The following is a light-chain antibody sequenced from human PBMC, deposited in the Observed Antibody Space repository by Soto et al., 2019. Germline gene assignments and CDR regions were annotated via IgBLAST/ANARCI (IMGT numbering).Light chain of an antibody. V-gene: IGKV3-15*01. CDR2: RAS. Sequence: EIVMTQSPATLSVSPGGSATLSCRASQHVSSNLAWYRQKPGQPPTLLIYRASTSATGIPATFSGSGSGTEFTLTISSRQSEDFAVYYGQQYNKWPYTFGQGTKLEI. J-gene: IGKJ2*01. CDR3: QQYNKWPYT. CDR1: QHVSSN.